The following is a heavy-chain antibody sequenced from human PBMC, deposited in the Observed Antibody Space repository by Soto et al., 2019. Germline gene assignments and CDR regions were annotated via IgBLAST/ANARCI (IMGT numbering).Heavy chain of an antibody. CDR1: GFTFSSYA. J-gene: IGHJ3*02. D-gene: IGHD6-19*01. V-gene: IGHV3-23*01. Sequence: EVQLLESGGGLVQPGGSLRLSCAASGFTFSSYAMSWVRQAPGKGLEWVSAISGSGGSTYYADSVKGRFNFSRENSKNTLYLQMNSLRAEDTAVYYCAKTANGWFSAFDIWGQGTMVTVSS. CDR2: ISGSGGST. CDR3: AKTANGWFSAFDI.